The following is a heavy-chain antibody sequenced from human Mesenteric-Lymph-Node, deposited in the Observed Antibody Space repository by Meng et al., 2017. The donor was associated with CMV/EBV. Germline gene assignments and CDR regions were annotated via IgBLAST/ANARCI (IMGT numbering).Heavy chain of an antibody. CDR1: GYTFTSHG. CDR2: IIPIFGTA. D-gene: IGHD2-2*01. J-gene: IGHJ4*02. CDR3: ARDGEDCSSTSCSFDY. V-gene: IGHV1-69*01. Sequence: SGYTFTSHGITWVRQAPGQGLEWMGGIIPIFGTANYAQKFQGRVTITADESTSTAYMELSSLRSEDTAVYYCARDGEDCSSTSCSFDYWGQGTLVTVSS.